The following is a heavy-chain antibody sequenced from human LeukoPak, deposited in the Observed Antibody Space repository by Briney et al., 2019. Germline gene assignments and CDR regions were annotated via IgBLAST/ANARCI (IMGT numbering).Heavy chain of an antibody. Sequence: GGSLRLSCAASGFTFSSYAMSWVRQAPGKGLEWVASIKQDGSEKYYMDSVKGRFTIYRDNAKNSLSLQMNSLRAEDTAVYYCAKDRLIKIFGVATSWGQGTLLTVSS. CDR2: IKQDGSEK. CDR3: AKDRLIKIFGVATS. V-gene: IGHV3-7*01. D-gene: IGHD3-3*01. J-gene: IGHJ4*02. CDR1: GFTFSSYA.